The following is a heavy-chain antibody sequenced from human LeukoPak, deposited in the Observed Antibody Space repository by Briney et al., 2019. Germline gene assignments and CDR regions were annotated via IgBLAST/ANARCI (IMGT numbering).Heavy chain of an antibody. CDR2: MNEDGSEK. CDR1: GFTFSKSW. CDR3: ATYSHWVAGDV. V-gene: IGHV3-7*01. Sequence: PGGSLRLSCAASGFTFSKSWMSWVRQAPGKGLEWAANMNEDGSEKDYVDSVKGRFTISRDNARKSLYLQMSSLRAEDTAVYYCATYSHWVAGDVWGQGTTVTVSS. D-gene: IGHD3-16*01. J-gene: IGHJ6*02.